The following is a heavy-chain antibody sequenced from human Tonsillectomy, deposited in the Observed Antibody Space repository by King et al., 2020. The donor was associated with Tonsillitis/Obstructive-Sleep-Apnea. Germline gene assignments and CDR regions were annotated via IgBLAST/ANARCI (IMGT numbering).Heavy chain of an antibody. CDR1: GFTFSNYG. CDR2: ISYDGTNK. J-gene: IGHJ4*02. D-gene: IGHD3-22*01. V-gene: IGHV3-30*03. Sequence: VQLVESGGGVVQPGGSLRLSCAASGFTFSNYGMHWVRQAPGKGLDWVAVISYDGTNKYYADSVKGRFTISRDYSKNTLYLQMNSLRAEDTAVYYCATYYYDTLGYVVDFDYWGQGTLVTVPS. CDR3: ATYYYDTLGYVVDFDY.